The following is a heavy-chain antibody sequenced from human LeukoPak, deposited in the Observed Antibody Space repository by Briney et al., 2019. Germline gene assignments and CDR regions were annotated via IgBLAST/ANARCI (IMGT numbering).Heavy chain of an antibody. CDR3: ARRGYSYGLGPFDP. D-gene: IGHD5-18*01. CDR1: GGTFSSYA. CDR2: IIPIFGTA. V-gene: IGHV1-69*05. Sequence: VASVKVSCKASGGTFSSYAISWVRQAPGQGLEWMGGIIPIFGTANYAQKFQGRVTITTDESTSTAYMELSSLRSEDTAVYYCARRGYSYGLGPFDPWSQGTLVTVSS. J-gene: IGHJ5*02.